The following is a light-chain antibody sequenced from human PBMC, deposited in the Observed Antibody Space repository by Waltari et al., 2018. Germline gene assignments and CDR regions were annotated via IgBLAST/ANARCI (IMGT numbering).Light chain of an antibody. CDR1: SSDVGGYKY. CDR2: EVS. CDR3: SSYTSTSTPYV. Sequence: QSALTQPASVSGSPGQSITISCTGSSSDVGGYKYVSWYQQYPGKVPKLMIYEVSNRPSGVSHRFSASKSGNTASLTIYGLQAEDEADYYCSSYTSTSTPYVFGTGTKVTVL. V-gene: IGLV2-14*01. J-gene: IGLJ1*01.